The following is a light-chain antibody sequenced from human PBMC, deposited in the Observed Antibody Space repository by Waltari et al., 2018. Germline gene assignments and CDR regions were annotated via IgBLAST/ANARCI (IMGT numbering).Light chain of an antibody. CDR2: GTS. Sequence: EIVLTQSPDTLSLSLGERATLSCRASDILSPSYLAWYQQRPGQAPRLLIFGTSSTAAGTPDWFSGSGSGTDFTLTISRLQAEDVAVYYCQQYGVSPIYTFGQGTKLEIK. J-gene: IGKJ2*01. CDR1: DILSPSY. CDR3: QQYGVSPIYT. V-gene: IGKV3-20*01.